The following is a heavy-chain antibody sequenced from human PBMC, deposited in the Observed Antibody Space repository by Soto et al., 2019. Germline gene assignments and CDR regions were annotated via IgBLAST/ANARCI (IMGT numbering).Heavy chain of an antibody. CDR2: ISSSNGNT. V-gene: IGHV1-18*01. CDR3: ARVQDIVLMVYAPNWFDP. CDR1: GYTFTSYG. Sequence: GASVKVSCKDSGYTFTSYGSSWGRQAPGQGLEGRGWISSSNGNTNYAQKLQGRVTMTTDTSTSTAYMQLRSLRSDATAVYYCARVQDIVLMVYAPNWFDPWGQGTLVTVSS. D-gene: IGHD2-8*01. J-gene: IGHJ5*02.